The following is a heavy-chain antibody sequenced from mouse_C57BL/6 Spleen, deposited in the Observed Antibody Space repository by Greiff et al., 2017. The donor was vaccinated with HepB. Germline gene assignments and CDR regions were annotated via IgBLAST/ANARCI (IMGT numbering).Heavy chain of an antibody. CDR1: GYTFTDYN. Sequence: EVQLQQSGPELVKPGASVKIPCKASGYTFTDYNMDWVKQSHGKSLEWIGDINPNNGGTIYNQKFKGKATLTVDKSSSTAYMELRSLTSEDTAVYYCARPVYYGSSSFAYWGQGTLVTVSA. CDR3: ARPVYYGSSSFAY. D-gene: IGHD1-1*01. CDR2: INPNNGGT. V-gene: IGHV1-18*01. J-gene: IGHJ3*01.